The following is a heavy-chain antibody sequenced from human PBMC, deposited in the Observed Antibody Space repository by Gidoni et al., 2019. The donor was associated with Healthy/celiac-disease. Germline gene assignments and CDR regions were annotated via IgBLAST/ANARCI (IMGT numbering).Heavy chain of an antibody. CDR3: ASGAVAGHDAFDI. V-gene: IGHV3-33*01. Sequence: QVQLVESGGGVVQPGRSLRLSCAASGFTFSSYGMHWVRQAPGKGLEWVAVIWYDGSNKYYADSVKGLFTISRDNSKNTLYLQMNSLRAEDTAVYYCASGAVAGHDAFDIWGQGTMVTVSS. D-gene: IGHD6-19*01. CDR1: GFTFSSYG. CDR2: IWYDGSNK. J-gene: IGHJ3*02.